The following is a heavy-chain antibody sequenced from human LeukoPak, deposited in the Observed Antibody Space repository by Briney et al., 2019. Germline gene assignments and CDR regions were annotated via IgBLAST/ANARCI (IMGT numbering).Heavy chain of an antibody. CDR2: IKEDGSIK. J-gene: IGHJ4*02. Sequence: GGSLRLSCAASGSTFSWYWMSWVRQAPGKGLEWVANIKEDGSIKYYVDSVKGRLTISRDNAKSSVYLQVNSLRAEDTALYYCARIGYSSSSIDYWGQGTLVTVSS. V-gene: IGHV3-7*01. CDR3: ARIGYSSSSIDY. D-gene: IGHD6-13*01. CDR1: GSTFSWYW.